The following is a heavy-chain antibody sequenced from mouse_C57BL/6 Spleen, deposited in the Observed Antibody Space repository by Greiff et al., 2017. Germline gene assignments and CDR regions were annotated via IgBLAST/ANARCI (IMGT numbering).Heavy chain of an antibody. Sequence: VQLQQSGAELVKPGASVKLSCKASGYTFTSYWMHWVKQRPGQGLEWIGMIHHNLGSTNYNEKFTSKATLTVANSSSTAYMQLSSLTSEDSAVYYCARRGGIIDYFDYWGQGTTLTVSS. J-gene: IGHJ2*01. V-gene: IGHV1-64*01. D-gene: IGHD1-1*01. CDR1: GYTFTSYW. CDR2: IHHNLGST. CDR3: ARRGGIIDYFDY.